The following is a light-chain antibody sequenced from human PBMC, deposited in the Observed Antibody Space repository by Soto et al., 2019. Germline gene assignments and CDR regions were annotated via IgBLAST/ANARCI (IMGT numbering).Light chain of an antibody. V-gene: IGLV2-14*01. CDR3: SSYSATNTLV. CDR2: EVS. Sequence: SVLTQPASVSGSPGQSITISCTGTSSDIGDYNFVSWYQQHPGKVPKLMIYEVSYRPSGVSNRFSGSKSGNTASLTISGLQADDEADYYCSSYSATNTLVFGSGTKVTVL. J-gene: IGLJ1*01. CDR1: SSDIGDYNF.